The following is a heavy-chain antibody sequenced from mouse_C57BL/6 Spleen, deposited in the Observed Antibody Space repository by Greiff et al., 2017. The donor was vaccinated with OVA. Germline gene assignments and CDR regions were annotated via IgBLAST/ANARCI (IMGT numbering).Heavy chain of an antibody. CDR2: ISSGGDYI. CDR3: TRGTGAGFDY. J-gene: IGHJ2*01. V-gene: IGHV5-9-1*02. D-gene: IGHD3-3*01. Sequence: EVKVVESGEGLVKPGGSLKLSCAASGFTFSSYAMSWVRQTPEKRLEWVAYISSGGDYIYYADTVKGRFTISRDNARTTLYLQMSSLKSEDTAMYYCTRGTGAGFDYWGQGTTLTVSS. CDR1: GFTFSSYA.